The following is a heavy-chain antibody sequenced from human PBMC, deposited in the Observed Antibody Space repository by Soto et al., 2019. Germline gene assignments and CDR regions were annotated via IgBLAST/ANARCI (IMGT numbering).Heavy chain of an antibody. CDR1: GYTFTSYY. J-gene: IGHJ3*02. D-gene: IGHD3-22*01. V-gene: IGHV1-46*01. CDR2: INPSGGST. Sequence: ASVKVSCKASGYTFTSYYMHWVRQAPGQGLEWMGIINPSGGSTSYAQKFQGRVTMTRDTSTSTVYMELSSLRSEDTAVYYCAGDFAGDSSAPDAFDIWGQGTMVTVSS. CDR3: AGDFAGDSSAPDAFDI.